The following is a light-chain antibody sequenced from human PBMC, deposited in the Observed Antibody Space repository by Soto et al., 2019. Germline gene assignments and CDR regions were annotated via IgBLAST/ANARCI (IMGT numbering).Light chain of an antibody. Sequence: QSVLTQPPSASGSPGQRVFISCSGSSSNIGGTNYAYWYQQLPGAAPKLLMHSNNLRPSGVPERISGSKSGASASLAISGLRSEDEAVYYCVSWDDRLAAVIFGGATKVPVL. J-gene: IGLJ6*01. CDR1: SSNIGGTNY. CDR2: SNN. V-gene: IGLV1-47*02. CDR3: VSWDDRLAAVI.